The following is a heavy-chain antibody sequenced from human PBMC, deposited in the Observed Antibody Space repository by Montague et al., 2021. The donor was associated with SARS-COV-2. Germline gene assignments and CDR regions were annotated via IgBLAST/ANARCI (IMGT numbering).Heavy chain of an antibody. D-gene: IGHD4-23*01. V-gene: IGHV4-34*01. CDR3: ARWDPQTLTLIGLRGKSASDY. Sequence: SETLSLTCAVYDGSFSGYYWSWIRQSPGKGLEWIAEINHSGTTNYNFNPSLRSRVTISVDTSKNQFSLKLSSVTAADTGVYYCARWDPQTLTLIGLRGKSASDYWGQGTLVTVSS. J-gene: IGHJ4*02. CDR2: INHSGTT. CDR1: DGSFSGYY.